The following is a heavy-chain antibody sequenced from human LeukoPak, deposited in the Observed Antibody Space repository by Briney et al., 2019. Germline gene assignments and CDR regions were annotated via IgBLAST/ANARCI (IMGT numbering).Heavy chain of an antibody. D-gene: IGHD2-21*02. J-gene: IGHJ5*02. CDR3: ARTYCGGDCYSSRGWFDP. CDR1: GYSFTGYY. CDR2: INPNSGGT. V-gene: IGHV1-2*02. Sequence: ASVKVSCKASGYSFTGYYMHWVRQAPGQGLEWMGWINPNSGGTKYAQKFKGRVTMTRDTSISTAYMELSSLRSEDTAVYYCARTYCGGDCYSSRGWFDPWGQGTLVTVSS.